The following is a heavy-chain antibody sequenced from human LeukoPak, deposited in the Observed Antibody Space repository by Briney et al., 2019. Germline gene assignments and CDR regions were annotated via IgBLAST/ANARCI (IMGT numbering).Heavy chain of an antibody. V-gene: IGHV4-59*01. J-gene: IGHJ5*01. CDR2: IHDSGST. Sequence: SETLSLTCTVSGGSISSYYWGWIRQPPGKGLEWIGYIHDSGSTNYNPSLKSRVTISVDTSKNRFSLKLSYVTAADTAVYYCARVAYSSSSLWFDSWGQGTLVTVSS. CDR1: GGSISSYY. D-gene: IGHD6-6*01. CDR3: ARVAYSSSSLWFDS.